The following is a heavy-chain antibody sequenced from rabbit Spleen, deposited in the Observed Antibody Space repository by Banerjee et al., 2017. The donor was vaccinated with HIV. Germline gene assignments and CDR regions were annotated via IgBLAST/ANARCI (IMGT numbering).Heavy chain of an antibody. Sequence: QLKESGGGLVQPGGSLKVSCKASGFDFNNYYMSWVRQAPGKGLEWIGSIDPIFGSTYYASWGNGRFTSSSHNAQNTLYLQLNSLTAADRAAYFCARDVVGVIGWNFYLWGPGTLVTV. CDR1: GFDFNNYY. J-gene: IGHJ4*01. CDR2: IDPIFGST. D-gene: IGHD1-1*01. V-gene: IGHV1S7*01. CDR3: ARDVVGVIGWNFYL.